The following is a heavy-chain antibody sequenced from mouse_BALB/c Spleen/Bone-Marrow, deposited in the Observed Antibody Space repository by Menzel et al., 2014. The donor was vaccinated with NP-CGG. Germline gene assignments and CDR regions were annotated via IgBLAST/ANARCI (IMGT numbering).Heavy chain of an antibody. Sequence: QVQLQQSGAELVKPGASVKLSCKTSGYTFTNYYIYWVKQRPGQGLEWIGEINPGNGGTNFNERFKSKATLTVDKSSTTAYILLTSLTSEDPAVYYCARGSPYWGQGTLVTVSA. CDR1: GYTFTNYY. CDR3: ARGSPY. J-gene: IGHJ3*01. CDR2: INPGNGGT. V-gene: IGHV1S81*02. D-gene: IGHD6-2*01.